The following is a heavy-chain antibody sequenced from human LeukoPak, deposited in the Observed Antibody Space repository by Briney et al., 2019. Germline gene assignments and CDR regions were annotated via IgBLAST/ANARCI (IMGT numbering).Heavy chain of an antibody. J-gene: IGHJ4*02. CDR1: GYTFTSYG. CDR3: ARKGYSSSWWSFDY. CDR2: INPNSGGT. Sequence: GASVKVSCKASGYTFTSYGISWVRQAPGQGLEWMGWINPNSGGTNYAQKFQGRVTMTRDTSISTAYMELSRLRSDDTAVYYCARKGYSSSWWSFDYWGQGTLVTVSS. D-gene: IGHD6-13*01. V-gene: IGHV1-2*02.